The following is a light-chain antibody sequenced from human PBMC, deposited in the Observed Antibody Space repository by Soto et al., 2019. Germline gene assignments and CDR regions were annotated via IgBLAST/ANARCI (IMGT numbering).Light chain of an antibody. CDR1: QSVGNN. V-gene: IGKV3D-15*01. CDR2: GAS. CDR3: QQYNKWPQT. J-gene: IGKJ1*01. Sequence: EIVMTQSLATLSAYPGERATLSCRASQSVGNNLAWYQQKPGQAPRLLIYGASSRATGIPDRFSGSGSGTDFTLTISSLQSEDIAVYYCQQYNKWPQTFGQGTKVDI.